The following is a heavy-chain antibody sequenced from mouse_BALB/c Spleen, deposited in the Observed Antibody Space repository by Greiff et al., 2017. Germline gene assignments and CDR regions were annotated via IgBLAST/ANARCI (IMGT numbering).Heavy chain of an antibody. Sequence: VQGVESGPGLVQPSQSLSITCTVPGFSLTCYGVHWVRQSPGKGLEWLGVIWSGGSTDYNAAFISRLSISKDNSKSQVFFKMNSLQANDTAIYYSAIRDYYGSRSSFAYWGQGTLGTVSA. CDR2: IWSGGST. CDR3: AIRDYYGSRSSFAY. J-gene: IGHJ3*01. D-gene: IGHD1-1*01. CDR1: GFSLTCYG. V-gene: IGHV2-2*02.